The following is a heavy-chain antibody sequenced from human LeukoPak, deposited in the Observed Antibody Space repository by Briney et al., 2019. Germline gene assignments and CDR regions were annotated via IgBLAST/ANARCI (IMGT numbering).Heavy chain of an antibody. V-gene: IGHV7-4-1*02. CDR1: GYTFTSYA. Sequence: ASVKVSCKASGYTFTSYAMNWVRQAPGQGLEWMGWINTNTGNPTYAQGFTGRFVFSLDTSVSTAYLQISSLKAEDTAVYYCARRLSLDRSLYRLRNTMAPTPGYWGQGTLVTVSS. J-gene: IGHJ4*02. CDR3: ARRLSLDRSLYRLRNTMAPTPGY. D-gene: IGHD3-10*01. CDR2: INTNTGNP.